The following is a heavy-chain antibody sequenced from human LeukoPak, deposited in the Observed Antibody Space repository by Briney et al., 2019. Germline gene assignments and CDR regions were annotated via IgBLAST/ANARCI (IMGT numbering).Heavy chain of an antibody. J-gene: IGHJ4*02. CDR2: ISSSGSTI. Sequence: GGSLRLSCAASGFTFSSYEMNWVRQAPGKGLEWVSYISSSGSTIYYADSVKGRFTISRDNAKNSLYLQMNSLRAEDTAVYYCASSPRGRYCTNGVCSNWGQGTLVTVSS. D-gene: IGHD2-8*01. CDR1: GFTFSSYE. CDR3: ASSPRGRYCTNGVCSN. V-gene: IGHV3-48*03.